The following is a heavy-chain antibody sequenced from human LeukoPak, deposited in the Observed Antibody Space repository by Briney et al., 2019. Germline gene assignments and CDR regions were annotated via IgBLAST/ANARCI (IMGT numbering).Heavy chain of an antibody. CDR1: GGSISSGGYY. Sequence: SETLSLTCTVSGGSISSGGYYWRWIRQHPGTGLEWVGYIYYSGSTYYNPSLKSRVTISVDTSKNQFSLKLSSVTAADTAVYYCARVSLVRGLFIFDYWGQGTLVTVSS. CDR2: IYYSGST. CDR3: ARVSLVRGLFIFDY. D-gene: IGHD3-10*01. J-gene: IGHJ4*02. V-gene: IGHV4-31*03.